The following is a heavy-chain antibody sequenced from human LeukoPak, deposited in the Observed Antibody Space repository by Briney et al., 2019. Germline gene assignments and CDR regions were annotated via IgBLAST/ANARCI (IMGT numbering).Heavy chain of an antibody. CDR1: GGSLSSYY. D-gene: IGHD6-13*01. V-gene: IGHV4-59*01. CDR2: IYYSGST. CDR3: ASHGIAAAGFAEYFQH. Sequence: PSETLSLTCTVSGGSLSSYYWSWIRQPPGKGLEWIGYIYYSGSTNYNPSLKSRVTISVDTSKNQFSLKLSSVTAADTAVYYCASHGIAAAGFAEYFQHWGQGTLVTVSS. J-gene: IGHJ1*01.